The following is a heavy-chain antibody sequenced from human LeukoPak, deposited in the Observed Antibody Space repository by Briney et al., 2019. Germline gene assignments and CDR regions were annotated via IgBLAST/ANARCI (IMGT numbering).Heavy chain of an antibody. CDR3: VRDRDGSHDY. CDR2: INHSGST. CDR1: GGAFSGYS. J-gene: IGHJ4*02. Sequence: SETLSLTCAVNGGAFSGYSWTWIRQPPGKGLEWIGEINHSGSTNYSPSLKSRVTMSLDTSNNQFSLKLNAVTAADTAVYYCVRDRDGSHDYWGQGTQVTVSS. D-gene: IGHD1-26*01. V-gene: IGHV4-34*01.